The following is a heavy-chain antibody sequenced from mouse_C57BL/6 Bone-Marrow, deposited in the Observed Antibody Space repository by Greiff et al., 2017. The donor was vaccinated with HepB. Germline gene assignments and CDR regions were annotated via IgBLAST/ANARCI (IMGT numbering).Heavy chain of an antibody. J-gene: IGHJ3*01. D-gene: IGHD2-1*01. CDR2: FYPGSGSI. V-gene: IGHV1-62-2*01. CDR3: ARHEDYGNPFAY. CDR1: GYTFTEYT. Sequence: QVQLKESGAELVKPGASVKLSCKASGYTFTEYTIHWVKQRSGQGLEWIGWFYPGSGSIKYNEKFKDKATLTADKSSSTAYMELSRLTSEDSAVYFCARHEDYGNPFAYWGQGTLVTVSA.